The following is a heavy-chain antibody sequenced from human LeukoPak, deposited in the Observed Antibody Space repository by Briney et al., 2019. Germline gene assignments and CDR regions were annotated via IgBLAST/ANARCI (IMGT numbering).Heavy chain of an antibody. J-gene: IGHJ3*02. V-gene: IGHV1-69*13. Sequence: SVKVSCKASGGTFSSYAISWVRQAPGQGLEWMGGIIPIFGTANYAQKFQGRVTITADESTSTAYMELSSLRSEDTAVYYCARDRRERLRFLEWLSPNAFDIWGQGTMVTVSS. CDR1: GGTFSSYA. CDR3: ARDRRERLRFLEWLSPNAFDI. D-gene: IGHD3-3*01. CDR2: IIPIFGTA.